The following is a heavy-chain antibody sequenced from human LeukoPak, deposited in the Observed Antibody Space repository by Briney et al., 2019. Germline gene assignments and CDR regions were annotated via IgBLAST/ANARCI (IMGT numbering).Heavy chain of an antibody. CDR1: GGFFSGYY. Sequence: PSETLSLTCAVYGGFFSGYYWSWIRQPPGKGLEGIGEINHSGSTNYNPSLKSRVTMSVDTSKNQFSLKLSSVTAADAAVYYCARLEPSMVRGVGFDYWGQGTLVTVSS. D-gene: IGHD3-10*01. V-gene: IGHV4-34*01. CDR3: ARLEPSMVRGVGFDY. J-gene: IGHJ4*02. CDR2: INHSGST.